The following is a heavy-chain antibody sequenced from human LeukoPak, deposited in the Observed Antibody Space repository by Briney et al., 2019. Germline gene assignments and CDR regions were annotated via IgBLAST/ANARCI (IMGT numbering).Heavy chain of an antibody. J-gene: IGHJ5*02. V-gene: IGHV4-59*01. D-gene: IGHD2-2*01. Sequence: SETLSLTCTVSGGSISSYYWSWIRQPPGKGLEWIGYIYYSGSTNYDPSLKSRVTISVDTSKNQFSLKLSSVTAADTAVYYCARDLGFCSSTSCYPWFDPWGQGTLVTVSS. CDR3: ARDLGFCSSTSCYPWFDP. CDR2: IYYSGST. CDR1: GGSISSYY.